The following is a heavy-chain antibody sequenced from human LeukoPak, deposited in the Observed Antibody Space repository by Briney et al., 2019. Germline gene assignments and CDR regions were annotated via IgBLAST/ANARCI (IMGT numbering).Heavy chain of an antibody. V-gene: IGHV4-34*01. J-gene: IGHJ5*02. CDR2: INHSGST. D-gene: IGHD3-10*01. CDR1: GGSFSGYY. Sequence: SETLSLTCAVYGGSFSGYYWSWIRQPPGKGLEWIGEINHSGSTSYNPSLKSRVTISVDTSKNQFSLKLSSVTAADTAVYYCARGRVLWFGELYPRWFDPWGQGTLVTVSS. CDR3: ARGRVLWFGELYPRWFDP.